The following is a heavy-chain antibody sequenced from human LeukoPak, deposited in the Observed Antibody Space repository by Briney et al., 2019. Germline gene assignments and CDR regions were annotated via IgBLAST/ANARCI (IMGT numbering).Heavy chain of an antibody. J-gene: IGHJ4*02. CDR1: GGSISSTSYF. D-gene: IGHD5-18*01. Sequence: SETLSLTCTVSGGSISSTSYFWGWIRQPPGKGLEWIGNIYYSGSTYYDPSLKSRVTISVDTSKNQFSLKLSSVTGADTAVYYCARGRYRYSYGSGWGRGTLVTVSS. V-gene: IGHV4-39*07. CDR3: ARGRYRYSYGSG. CDR2: IYYSGST.